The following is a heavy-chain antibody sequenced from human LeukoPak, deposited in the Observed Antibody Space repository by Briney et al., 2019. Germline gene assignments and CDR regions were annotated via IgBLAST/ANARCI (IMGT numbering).Heavy chain of an antibody. CDR3: ATKGLYGSGSYYGHMDV. V-gene: IGHV3-48*01. CDR2: ISSSSSTI. J-gene: IGHJ6*03. CDR1: GFTFSSYS. Sequence: GGTLRLSCAASGFTFSSYSMNWVRQAPGKGLEWVSYISSSSSTIYYADSVKGRFTISRDNAKNSLYLQMNSLRAEDTAVYYCATKGLYGSGSYYGHMDVWGKGTTVTVSS. D-gene: IGHD3-10*01.